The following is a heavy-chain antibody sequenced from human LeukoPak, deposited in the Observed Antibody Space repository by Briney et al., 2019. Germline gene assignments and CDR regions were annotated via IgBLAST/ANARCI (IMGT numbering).Heavy chain of an antibody. CDR2: INHSGST. J-gene: IGHJ4*02. CDR1: GGSFSGYY. V-gene: IGHV4-34*01. CDR3: ARSHWRDY. D-gene: IGHD1-1*01. Sequence: PSETLSLTCAVYGGSFSGYYWSWIRQPPGKGLEWIGEINHSGSTNYNPSLKSRVTISVDTSKNQFSLKLSSVTAADTAVYYCARSHWRDYWGQGRLVTVSS.